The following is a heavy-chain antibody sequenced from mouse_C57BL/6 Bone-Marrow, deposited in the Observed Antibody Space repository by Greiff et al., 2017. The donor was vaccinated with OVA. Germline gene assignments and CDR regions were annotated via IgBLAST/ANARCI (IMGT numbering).Heavy chain of an antibody. V-gene: IGHV1-80*01. CDR2: IYPGDGDT. CDR3: ARGNDYDRTMDY. J-gene: IGHJ4*01. D-gene: IGHD2-4*01. Sequence: VQLQQSGAELVKPGASVKISCKASGYAFSSYWMNWVKQRPGKGLEWIGQIYPGDGDTNYNGKFKGKATLTADKSSSTAYMQLSSLTSEDSAVYFCARGNDYDRTMDYWGQGTSVTVSS. CDR1: GYAFSSYW.